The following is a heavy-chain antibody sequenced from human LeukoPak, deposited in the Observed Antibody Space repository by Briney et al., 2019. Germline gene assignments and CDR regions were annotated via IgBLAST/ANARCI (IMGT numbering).Heavy chain of an antibody. CDR3: ARGTWGRNFDY. Sequence: PSETLSLTCAVYGGSFSGYYWSWIRQPPGKGLEWIGEINHSGSTDYNPSLKSRVTISVDTSKNQFSLKLSSVTAADTAVYYCARGTWGRNFDYWGQGTLVTVSS. D-gene: IGHD3-16*01. CDR2: INHSGST. CDR1: GGSFSGYY. J-gene: IGHJ4*02. V-gene: IGHV4-34*01.